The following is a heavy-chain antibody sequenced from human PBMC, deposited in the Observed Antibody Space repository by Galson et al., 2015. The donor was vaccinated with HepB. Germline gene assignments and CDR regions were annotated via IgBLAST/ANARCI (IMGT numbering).Heavy chain of an antibody. CDR1: GGSISSSSYY. D-gene: IGHD1/OR15-1a*01. Sequence: ETLSLTCTVSGGSISSSSYYWGWIRQPPGKGLEWIGSIYYSGSTYYNPSLKSRVTISVDTSKNQFSLKLSSVTAADTAVYYCARREEGTYGLKYDYWGQGTLATVSS. CDR2: IYYSGST. J-gene: IGHJ4*02. CDR3: ARREEGTYGLKYDY. V-gene: IGHV4-39*01.